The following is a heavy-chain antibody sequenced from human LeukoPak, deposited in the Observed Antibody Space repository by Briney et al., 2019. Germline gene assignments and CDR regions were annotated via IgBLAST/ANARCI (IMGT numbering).Heavy chain of an antibody. V-gene: IGHV3-9*03. J-gene: IGHJ3*02. Sequence: LRLSCAASGFTFDDYAMQWVRQAPGKGLEWVSGISWNSGSIGYADSVKGRFTISRDNAKNSLYLQMNSLRAEDMALYYCAKGRGGYNPRFDAFDIWGQGTMVTVSS. CDR3: AKGRGGYNPRFDAFDI. CDR2: ISWNSGSI. CDR1: GFTFDDYA. D-gene: IGHD5-24*01.